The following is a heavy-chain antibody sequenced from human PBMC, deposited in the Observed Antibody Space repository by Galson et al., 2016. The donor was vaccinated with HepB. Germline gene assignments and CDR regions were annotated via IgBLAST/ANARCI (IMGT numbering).Heavy chain of an antibody. CDR3: TTRCMTNSCHHADDF. CDR1: GFTFSAYY. J-gene: IGHJ4*02. V-gene: IGHV3-23*01. D-gene: IGHD2-8*01. Sequence: SLRLSCAASGFTFSAYYMIWVRQAPGKGLEWVSTIGGDDTTFYADSVKGRFTISRDDSKSTLYLRMDSLRVEDTAPYHCTTRCMTNSCHHADDFWGQRTLVTVSS. CDR2: IGGDDTT.